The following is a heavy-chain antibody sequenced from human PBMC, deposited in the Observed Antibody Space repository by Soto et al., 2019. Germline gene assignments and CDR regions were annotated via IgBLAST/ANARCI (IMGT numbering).Heavy chain of an antibody. D-gene: IGHD4-17*01. CDR3: ARNDYGDYRLDI. CDR2: ISSSGSSI. J-gene: IGHJ3*02. Sequence: GESLKISCAASGFTFTKYNMNWVRQAPGKGLEWVSYISSSGSSIYYAGSVKGRFTISRDNARTSLYLQMDSLRAEDTAVYYCARNDYGDYRLDIWGQGTMVTVSS. CDR1: GFTFTKYN. V-gene: IGHV3-48*01.